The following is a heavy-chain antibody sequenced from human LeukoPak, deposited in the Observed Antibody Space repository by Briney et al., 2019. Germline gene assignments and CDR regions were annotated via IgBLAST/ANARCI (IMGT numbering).Heavy chain of an antibody. CDR3: ARDRGSGWYEGVIDY. CDR2: IYYSGST. J-gene: IGHJ4*02. CDR1: GGSISSYY. V-gene: IGHV4-59*12. Sequence: PSETLSLTCTVSGGSISSYYWSWIRQSPGKGLEWIGYIYYSGSTNYSPSLKSRVTISVDTSKNQFSLKLNSVTPEDTAVYYCARDRGSGWYEGVIDYWGQGTLVTVSS. D-gene: IGHD6-19*01.